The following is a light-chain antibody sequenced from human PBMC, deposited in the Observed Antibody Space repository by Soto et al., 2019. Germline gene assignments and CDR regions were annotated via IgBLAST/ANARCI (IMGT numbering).Light chain of an antibody. CDR2: K. J-gene: IGKJ1*01. Sequence: DIPMTQSPSTLSASVGDRVIITCRASQSISGWMAWYQQKPGKAPNLLIYKRLKSGVPSRFSGSGSGTEFTLIISSLQSDDFATYYCQQYLAYSFGQGTTVEIK. CDR3: QQYLAYS. CDR1: QSISGW. V-gene: IGKV1-5*03.